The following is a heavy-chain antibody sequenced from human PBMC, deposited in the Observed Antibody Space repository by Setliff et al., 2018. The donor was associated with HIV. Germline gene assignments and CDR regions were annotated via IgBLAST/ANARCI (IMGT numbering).Heavy chain of an antibody. V-gene: IGHV3-48*03. CDR3: ARTFHIGSGYYPRGYMDV. CDR1: GFTFSSYE. CDR2: ISSSGSTI. Sequence: GGSLRLSCAASGFTFSSYEMNWVRQAPGKGLEWVSYISSSGSTIYYADSVKGRFTISRDNAKNSLYLQMNSLRAEDTAVYYCARTFHIGSGYYPRGYMDVWGKGTTVTVSS. J-gene: IGHJ6*03. D-gene: IGHD3-22*01.